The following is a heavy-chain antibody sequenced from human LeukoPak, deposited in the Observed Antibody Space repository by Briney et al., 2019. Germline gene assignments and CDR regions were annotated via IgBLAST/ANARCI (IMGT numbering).Heavy chain of an antibody. Sequence: PSQTLSLTCTVSGGSISSGGYYWSWIRQPPGKGLEWVGYIYYSGSTNYNPSLKSRVTISVDTSKNQFSLKLSSVTAADTAVYYCARSKASDYWGQGTLVTVSS. CDR1: GGSISSGGYY. V-gene: IGHV4-61*08. CDR3: ARSKASDY. J-gene: IGHJ4*02. CDR2: IYYSGST.